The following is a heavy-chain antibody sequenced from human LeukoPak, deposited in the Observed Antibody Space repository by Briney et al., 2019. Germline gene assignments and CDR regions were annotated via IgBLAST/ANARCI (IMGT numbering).Heavy chain of an antibody. CDR2: ISSSSSTI. V-gene: IGHV3-48*01. CDR3: ARVSVPQVYYYMDV. D-gene: IGHD6-6*01. J-gene: IGHJ6*03. Sequence: GGSLRLSCAASGFTFSSYSMNWVRQAPGKGLEWVSYISSSSSTIYYADSVKGRFTISRDNAKNSLYLQMNSLRAEDTAVYYCARVSVPQVYYYMDVWGKGTTVTVSS. CDR1: GFTFSSYS.